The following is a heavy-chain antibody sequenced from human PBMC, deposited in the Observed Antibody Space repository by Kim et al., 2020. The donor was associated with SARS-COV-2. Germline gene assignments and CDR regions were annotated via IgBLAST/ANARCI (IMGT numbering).Heavy chain of an antibody. CDR3: ARVLPTTGYPDY. CDR2: IYYSGST. J-gene: IGHJ4*02. Sequence: SETLSLTCTVSGGSISSSSYYWGWIRQPPGKGLEWIGSIYYSGSTYYNPSLKSRVTISVDTSKNQFSLKLSSVTAADTAVYYCARVLPTTGYPDYWGQGT. CDR1: GGSISSSSYY. D-gene: IGHD1-1*01. V-gene: IGHV4-39*07.